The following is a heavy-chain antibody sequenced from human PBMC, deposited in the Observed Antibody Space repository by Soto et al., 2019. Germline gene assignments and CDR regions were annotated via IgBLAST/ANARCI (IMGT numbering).Heavy chain of an antibody. V-gene: IGHV1-69*01. CDR1: GGGFSSSA. Sequence: SCKASGGGFSSSAIIWVRQETGQWLEWMGGIIPIFGTASYAQKFQGRVTITADESTSTAYMELSSLRSEDTAVYYCASLQYQLLYSGYYYGMDFLGQGTTVTVSS. CDR3: ASLQYQLLYSGYYYGMDF. D-gene: IGHD2-2*02. CDR2: IIPIFGTA. J-gene: IGHJ6*02.